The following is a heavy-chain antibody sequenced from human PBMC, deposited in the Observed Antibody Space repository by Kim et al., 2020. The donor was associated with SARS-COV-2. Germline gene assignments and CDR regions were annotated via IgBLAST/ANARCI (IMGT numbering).Heavy chain of an antibody. D-gene: IGHD2-15*01. V-gene: IGHV3-53*01. Sequence: GGSLRLSCAASGFTVSSNYMSWVRQAPGKGLEWVSVIYSGGSTYYADSVKGRFTISRDNSKNTLYLQMNSLRAEDTAVYYCAREAYGGNPEFDYWGQGTLVTVSS. J-gene: IGHJ4*02. CDR1: GFTVSSNY. CDR3: AREAYGGNPEFDY. CDR2: IYSGGST.